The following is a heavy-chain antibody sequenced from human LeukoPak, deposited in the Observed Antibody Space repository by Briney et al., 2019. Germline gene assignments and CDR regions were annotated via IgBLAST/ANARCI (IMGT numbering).Heavy chain of an antibody. CDR3: ARAGSISSLCAYH. Sequence: GASVKVSCKASGYTFTGYYMHWVRQAPGQGLEWMGWINPNSGGTNYAQKFQGRVTMTRDTSISTAYMELSRLRSDDTAVYYCARAGSISSLCAYHWGQGTLVTVSS. V-gene: IGHV1-2*02. CDR2: INPNSGGT. J-gene: IGHJ5*02. CDR1: GYTFTGYY. D-gene: IGHD6-6*01.